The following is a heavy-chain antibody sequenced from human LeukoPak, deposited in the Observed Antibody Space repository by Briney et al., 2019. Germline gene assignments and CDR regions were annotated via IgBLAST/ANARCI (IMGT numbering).Heavy chain of an antibody. Sequence: PGGSLRLSCVASGFTFSSYGMHWVRQAPGKGLEWVAVISYDGSNKYYADSVKGRFTISRDNSKNTLYLQMNSLRAEDTAVYYCARVGQLVRNYFDYWGQGTLVTVSS. D-gene: IGHD6-6*01. CDR2: ISYDGSNK. CDR1: GFTFSSYG. CDR3: ARVGQLVRNYFDY. V-gene: IGHV3-30*03. J-gene: IGHJ4*02.